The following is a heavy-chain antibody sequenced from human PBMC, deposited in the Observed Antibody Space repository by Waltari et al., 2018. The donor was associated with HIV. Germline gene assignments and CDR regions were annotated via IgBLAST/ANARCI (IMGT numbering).Heavy chain of an antibody. Sequence: QVQLVESGGGVVQPGRSLRPSCAASGFTFRSYAMHLVRQAPGKGLEWVAVISYDGSNKYYADSVKGRFTISRDNSKNTLYLQMNSLRAEDTAVYYCARVDDSSGYTVDYWGQGTLVTVSS. J-gene: IGHJ4*02. CDR3: ARVDDSSGYTVDY. D-gene: IGHD3-22*01. V-gene: IGHV3-30*04. CDR2: ISYDGSNK. CDR1: GFTFRSYA.